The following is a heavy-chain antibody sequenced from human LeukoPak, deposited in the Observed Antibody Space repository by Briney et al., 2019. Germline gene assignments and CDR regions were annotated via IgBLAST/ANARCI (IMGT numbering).Heavy chain of an antibody. V-gene: IGHV3-23*01. D-gene: IGHD5-18*01. CDR1: GFPFGNYA. J-gene: IGHJ6*02. CDR2: ISGSGGST. Sequence: PGRSLRLSCAASGFPFGNYAMSWVRQAPGKGLERVSAISGSGGSTYYTDSVKGRFTISRDNSKNTLYLQMNSLRAEDTDVYYCARGDVDTAMAFYYYGMDVWGQGTTVTVSS. CDR3: ARGDVDTAMAFYYYGMDV.